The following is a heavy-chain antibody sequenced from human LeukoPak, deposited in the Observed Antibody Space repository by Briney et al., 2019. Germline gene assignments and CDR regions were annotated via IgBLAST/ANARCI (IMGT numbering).Heavy chain of an antibody. D-gene: IGHD2-2*01. V-gene: IGHV4-4*07. J-gene: IGHJ6*02. Sequence: SETLSLTCTVSGGSISSYYWSWIRQPAGKGLEWIGRIYTSGSTNCNPSLKSRVTMSVDTSKNQFSLKLSSVTAADTAVYYCARDQYCSSTSCLEYYYYGMDVWGQGTTVTVSS. CDR1: GGSISSYY. CDR2: IYTSGST. CDR3: ARDQYCSSTSCLEYYYYGMDV.